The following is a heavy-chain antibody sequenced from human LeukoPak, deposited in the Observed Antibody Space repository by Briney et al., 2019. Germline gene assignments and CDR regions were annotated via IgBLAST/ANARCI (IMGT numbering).Heavy chain of an antibody. CDR1: GYSFTSYW. Sequence: KSRESLKISCKGSGYSFTSYWIGWVRQMPGKGLEWLGIIYPGDSDTRYSPSFQGQVTISADKSISTAYLQWSSLKASDTAMYYCARRGDILTGSLHYWGQGTLVTVSS. V-gene: IGHV5-51*01. CDR2: IYPGDSDT. D-gene: IGHD3-9*01. J-gene: IGHJ4*02. CDR3: ARRGDILTGSLHY.